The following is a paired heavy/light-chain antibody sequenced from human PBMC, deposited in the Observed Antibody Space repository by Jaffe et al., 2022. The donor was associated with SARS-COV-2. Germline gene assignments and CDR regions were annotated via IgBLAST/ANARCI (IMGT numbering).Heavy chain of an antibody. V-gene: IGHV3-30-3*01. CDR3: ARAERGSGVDF. CDR2: ISGDRDYR. D-gene: IGHD3-10*01. CDR1: GFIFSDFA. J-gene: IGHJ4*02. Sequence: QVQLVESGGGVVHPGGSLRISCAASGFIFSDFAMHWVRQAPGKGLEWVAAISGDRDYRNYADSVRGRFTISRDNSKSTLFLEMNSLRPEDTAVYYCARAERGSGVDFWGQGTLVTASS.
Light chain of an antibody. V-gene: IGKV2-30*01. Sequence: VVMTQSPLSLPVTLGQPASISCRSSESLVYSDGNTYLNWFHQRPGQSPRRLIYKVSNRDSGVPDRFSGSGSGTDFTLKITRVEAEDVGFYYCMQARHWPITFGQGTRLEIK. CDR2: KVS. CDR1: ESLVYSDGNTY. CDR3: MQARHWPIT. J-gene: IGKJ5*01.